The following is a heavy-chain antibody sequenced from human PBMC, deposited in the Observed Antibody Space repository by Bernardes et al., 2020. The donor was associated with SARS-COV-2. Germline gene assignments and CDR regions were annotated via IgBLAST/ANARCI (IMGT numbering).Heavy chain of an antibody. V-gene: IGHV3-23*01. Sequence: GGSLRLSCAASGFAFTAYTMNWVRQAPGKGLEWVSAVSSSGKITYYADSVKGRFTISRDNSKNTLYLQMNSLRAEDTAVYYCAFQMSTLFFCYFDYWGQGTLVTVSS. D-gene: IGHD3-3*01. CDR2: VSSSGKIT. J-gene: IGHJ4*02. CDR1: GFAFTAYT. CDR3: AFQMSTLFFCYFDY.